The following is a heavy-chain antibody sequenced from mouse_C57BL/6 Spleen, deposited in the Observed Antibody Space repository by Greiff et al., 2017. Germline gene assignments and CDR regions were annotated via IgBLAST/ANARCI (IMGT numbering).Heavy chain of an antibody. Sequence: QVQLQQSGPELVKPGASVKISCKASGYAFSSSWMNWVKQRPGKGLEWIGRIYPGDGDTNYNGKFTGKATLTADKSSSTAYMQLRSLTSDDSAVYFCARERFYYGNLYAMDYWGQGTSVTVSS. V-gene: IGHV1-82*01. J-gene: IGHJ4*01. D-gene: IGHD2-1*01. CDR2: IYPGDGDT. CDR1: GYAFSSSW. CDR3: ARERFYYGNLYAMDY.